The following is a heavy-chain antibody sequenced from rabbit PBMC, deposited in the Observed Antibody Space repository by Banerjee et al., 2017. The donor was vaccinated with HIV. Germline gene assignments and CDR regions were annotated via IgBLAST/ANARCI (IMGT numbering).Heavy chain of an antibody. V-gene: IGHV1S45*01. CDR2: IVTGNDNT. Sequence: QEQLVESGGGLVQPEGSLTLTCTASGFSFSSSYWICWVRQAPGKGLEWSGCIVTGNDNTYYASWAKGRFTISKTSSTTVTLQMTSLTAADTATYFCARGSTRLDLWGQGTLVTVS. CDR3: ARGSTRLDL. J-gene: IGHJ3*01. CDR1: GFSFSSSYW.